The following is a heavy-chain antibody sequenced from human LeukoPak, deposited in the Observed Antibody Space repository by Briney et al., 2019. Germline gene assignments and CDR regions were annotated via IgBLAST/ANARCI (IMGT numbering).Heavy chain of an antibody. CDR2: ISSSSSTI. V-gene: IGHV3-48*01. D-gene: IGHD3-10*01. CDR1: GFTFSSYS. CDR3: AKEGITMVPDY. Sequence: GGSLRLSCAASGFTFSSYSMNWVRQAPGKGLEWVSYISSSSSTIYYADSVKGRFTISRDNAKNSLYLQMNSLRAEDTAVYYCAKEGITMVPDYWGQGALVTVSS. J-gene: IGHJ4*02.